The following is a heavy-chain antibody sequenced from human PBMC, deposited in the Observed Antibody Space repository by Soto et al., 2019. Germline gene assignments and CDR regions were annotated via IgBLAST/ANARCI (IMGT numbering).Heavy chain of an antibody. V-gene: IGHV4-31*03. Sequence: SETLSLTCTVSGGSISSGGYYWSWIRQHPGKGLEWIGYIYYSGSTYYNPSLKSRVTISVDTSKNQFSLKLSSVTAADTAVYYCARVGLKDVEQWLLFAFDIWGQGTMVTVSS. CDR2: IYYSGST. J-gene: IGHJ3*02. CDR1: GGSISSGGYY. CDR3: ARVGLKDVEQWLLFAFDI. D-gene: IGHD6-19*01.